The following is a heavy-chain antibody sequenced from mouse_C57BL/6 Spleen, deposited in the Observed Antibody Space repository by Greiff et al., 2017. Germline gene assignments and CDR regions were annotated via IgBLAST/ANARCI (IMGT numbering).Heavy chain of an antibody. CDR1: GFTFSSYA. V-gene: IGHV5-4*01. J-gene: IGHJ3*01. Sequence: EVKLMESGGGLVKPGGSLKLSCAASGFTFSSYAMSWVRQTPEKRLAWVATISDGGSYTYYPDNVKGRFTISRDNAKNNLYLQMSHLKSEDTAMYYCARENYSNYDLFAYGGQGILVTVSA. CDR3: ARENYSNYDLFAY. CDR2: ISDGGSYT. D-gene: IGHD2-5*01.